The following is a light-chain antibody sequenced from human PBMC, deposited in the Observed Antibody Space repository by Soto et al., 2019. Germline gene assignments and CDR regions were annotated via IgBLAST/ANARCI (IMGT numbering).Light chain of an antibody. V-gene: IGKV3-15*01. J-gene: IGKJ4*01. Sequence: EIVMTQSPATLSVSPGERATLSCRASQSISSNLAWYQQTPGQAPRLRIYGASTRATGIPARFSCSGSGTEFTLTISSLQSEDFAVYYCQQYNNWPLTFGGGTNVEIK. CDR3: QQYNNWPLT. CDR2: GAS. CDR1: QSISSN.